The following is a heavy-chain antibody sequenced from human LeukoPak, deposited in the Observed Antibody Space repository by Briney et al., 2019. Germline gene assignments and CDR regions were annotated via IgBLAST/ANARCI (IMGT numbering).Heavy chain of an antibody. Sequence: SETLSLTCTVSGVSISSYYWSWIRQPPGKGLEWIGHIYYSGSTNYNPSLKSRVTISIDTSKNQFSLRLSSVTAADTAVYYCARGAAGYSYGWGQGTLVTVSS. D-gene: IGHD5-18*01. CDR3: ARGAAGYSYG. V-gene: IGHV4-59*01. CDR2: IYYSGST. CDR1: GVSISSYY. J-gene: IGHJ4*02.